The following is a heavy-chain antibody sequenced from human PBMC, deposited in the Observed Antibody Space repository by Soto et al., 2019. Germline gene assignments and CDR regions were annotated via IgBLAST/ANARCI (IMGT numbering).Heavy chain of an antibody. CDR1: GFTFSSYG. V-gene: IGHV3-48*02. J-gene: IGHJ4*02. CDR3: ARKGVAFDY. Sequence: GGSLRLSCAASGFTFSSYGMNGVRQAPGKGLEWISYISTTSSSIYYADSVKGRFTISRDNAKNSLFLQMNSLRDEDTAVYYCARKGVAFDYWGQGALVTVSS. CDR2: ISTTSSSI. D-gene: IGHD3-3*01.